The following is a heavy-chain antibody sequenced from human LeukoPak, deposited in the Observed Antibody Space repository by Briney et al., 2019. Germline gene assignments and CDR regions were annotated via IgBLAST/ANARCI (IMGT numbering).Heavy chain of an antibody. J-gene: IGHJ3*02. CDR1: GFTFSSYE. Sequence: PGGSLRLSCAASGFTFSSYEMNWVRQAPGKGLEWVSYISSSGSTIYYADSVKGRFTISRDNAKNSLYLQMNSLRAEDTAVYYCARVGEIGYCSSTSCPEFDIWGQGTMVTVSS. CDR3: ARVGEIGYCSSTSCPEFDI. V-gene: IGHV3-48*03. D-gene: IGHD2-2*01. CDR2: ISSSGSTI.